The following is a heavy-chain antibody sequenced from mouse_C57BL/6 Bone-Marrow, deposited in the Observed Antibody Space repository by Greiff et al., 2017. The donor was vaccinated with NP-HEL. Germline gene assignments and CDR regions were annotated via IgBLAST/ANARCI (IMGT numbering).Heavy chain of an antibody. CDR1: GYSITSCYF. CDR3: ARDLLWSWCAY. V-gene: IGHV3-6*01. CDR2: ISSDGSN. D-gene: IGHD2-1*01. J-gene: IGHJ3*01. Sequence: EVQLQQPGPGLVKPSPSLTLSCSVSGYSITSCYFWYLIRQFPGNILECMGYISSDGSNNYNPSLKNRISITRDTSKNPFFLKLNYVTTEDTAAYDCARDLLWSWCAYGGQGTLVTVSA.